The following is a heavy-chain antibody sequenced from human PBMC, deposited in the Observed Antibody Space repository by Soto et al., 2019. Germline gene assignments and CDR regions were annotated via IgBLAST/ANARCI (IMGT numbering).Heavy chain of an antibody. CDR1: GYSFTNYG. V-gene: IGHV1-18*01. J-gene: IGHJ6*03. CDR2: ISAYNGNT. CDR3: ARDRGVAPPVAGNTHYYYYMDV. D-gene: IGHD6-19*01. Sequence: QDQLVQSGVEVKKPGASVKVSCKASGYSFTNYGITWVRQAPGQGFEWMGWISAYNGNTNYAQKFQSRDTMTTDASTSTAYLELRSLRSDDTAVYYCARDRGVAPPVAGNTHYYYYMDVWGKGTTVTVSS.